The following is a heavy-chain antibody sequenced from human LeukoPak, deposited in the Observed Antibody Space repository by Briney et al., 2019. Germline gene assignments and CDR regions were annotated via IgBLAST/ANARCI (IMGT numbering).Heavy chain of an antibody. CDR3: ARGLSSWYSY. CDR1: GYSISSGYY. Sequence: SETLSLTCAVSGYSISSGYYWGWIRQPPGKGLEWIGSIYRSGSTYYNPSPKSRVTTSVDTSKNQLFLKLTSVTAADTAMYYCARGLSSWYSYWGQGTPVTVSS. J-gene: IGHJ4*02. CDR2: IYRSGST. V-gene: IGHV4-38-2*01. D-gene: IGHD6-13*01.